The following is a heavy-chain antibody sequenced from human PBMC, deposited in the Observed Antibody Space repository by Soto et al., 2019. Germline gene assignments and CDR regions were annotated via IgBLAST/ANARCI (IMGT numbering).Heavy chain of an antibody. J-gene: IGHJ4*02. Sequence: GASVKVSCKVSGYTLTELSMHWVRQAPGKGLEWMGGFDPEDGETIYAQKFQGRVTMTEDTSTDTAYMELSSLRSGDTAVYYCATVGWNYVPRLILDYWGQGTLVTVSS. D-gene: IGHD1-7*01. V-gene: IGHV1-24*01. CDR3: ATVGWNYVPRLILDY. CDR1: GYTLTELS. CDR2: FDPEDGET.